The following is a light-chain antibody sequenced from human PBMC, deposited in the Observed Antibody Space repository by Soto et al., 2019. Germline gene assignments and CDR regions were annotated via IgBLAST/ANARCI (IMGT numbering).Light chain of an antibody. CDR2: AAS. Sequence: DIQMTQSPSSLSASVGDRVTITCRASQSISSYLNWYQQKPGKAPKLLIFAASSLQSGVPSRFSGSGSGTDFTLTISSLQPEDFATYYCQQSSNTPYTFGRGTKLEIQ. CDR3: QQSSNTPYT. V-gene: IGKV1-39*01. CDR1: QSISSY. J-gene: IGKJ2*01.